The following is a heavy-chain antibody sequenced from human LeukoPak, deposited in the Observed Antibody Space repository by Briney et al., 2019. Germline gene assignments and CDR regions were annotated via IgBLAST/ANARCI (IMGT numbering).Heavy chain of an antibody. CDR1: GFTFSSYG. CDR3: AKDPDGYNGYFDY. D-gene: IGHD5-24*01. CDR2: ISYDGSNK. J-gene: IGHJ4*02. Sequence: GRSLRLSCAASGFTFSSYGMHWVRQAPGKGLEWVAVISYDGSNKYYADSVKGRFTISRDNSKNMLYLQMNSLRAEDTAVYYCAKDPDGYNGYFDYWGQGTLVTVSS. V-gene: IGHV3-30*18.